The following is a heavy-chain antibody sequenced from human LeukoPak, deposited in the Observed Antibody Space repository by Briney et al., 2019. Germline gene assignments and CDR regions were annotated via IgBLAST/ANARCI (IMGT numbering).Heavy chain of an antibody. Sequence: GGSLRLSCAASGFIVSSNYMSWVRQAPGKGLEWVSFIYSGGSTYYADAVKGRFTISRDNSKNTLYLHMNSLRAEDTAVYYCARGYGNSPEYFQHWGQGTLVTVSS. CDR3: ARGYGNSPEYFQH. V-gene: IGHV3-66*02. CDR1: GFIVSSNY. J-gene: IGHJ1*01. CDR2: IYSGGST. D-gene: IGHD6-13*01.